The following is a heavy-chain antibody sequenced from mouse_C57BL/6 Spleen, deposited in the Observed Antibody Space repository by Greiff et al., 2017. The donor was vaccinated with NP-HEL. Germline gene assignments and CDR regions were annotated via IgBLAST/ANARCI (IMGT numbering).Heavy chain of an antibody. Sequence: QVQLKQSGPELVKPGASVKISCKASGYAFSSSWMNWVKQRPGKGLEWIGRIYPGDGDTNYNGKFKGKATLTADKSSSTAYMQLSSLTSEDSAVYFCARSTVVAPYAMDYWGQGTSVTVSS. CDR2: IYPGDGDT. D-gene: IGHD1-1*01. CDR3: ARSTVVAPYAMDY. J-gene: IGHJ4*01. CDR1: GYAFSSSW. V-gene: IGHV1-82*01.